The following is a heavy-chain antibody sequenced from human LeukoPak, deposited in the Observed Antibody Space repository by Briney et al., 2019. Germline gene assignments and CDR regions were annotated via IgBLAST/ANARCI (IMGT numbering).Heavy chain of an antibody. CDR1: GGSISNYY. V-gene: IGHV4-59*08. J-gene: IGHJ4*02. D-gene: IGHD3-22*01. CDR3: TYSSAYYYLDY. Sequence: SETLSLTCTVSGGSISNYYWSWIRQPPGKGLEWIGYIYYSGTTNYNPSLKSRVTISVDTSKNQFSLKLNSVTAADTAVYYCTYSSAYYYLDYWCQGTLVTVSS. CDR2: IYYSGTT.